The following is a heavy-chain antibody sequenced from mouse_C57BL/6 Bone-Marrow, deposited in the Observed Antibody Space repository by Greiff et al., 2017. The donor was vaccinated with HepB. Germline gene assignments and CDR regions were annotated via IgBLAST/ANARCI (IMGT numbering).Heavy chain of an antibody. CDR1: GYSFTSYY. D-gene: IGHD2-3*01. V-gene: IGHV1-66*01. Sequence: QVHLKESGPELVKPGASVKISCKASGYSFTSYYIHWVKQRPGQGLEWIGWIYPGSGNTKYNEKFKGKATLTADTSSSTAYMQLSSLTSEDSAVYYCAREGYYVYYFDYWGQGTTLTVSS. CDR3: AREGYYVYYFDY. J-gene: IGHJ2*01. CDR2: IYPGSGNT.